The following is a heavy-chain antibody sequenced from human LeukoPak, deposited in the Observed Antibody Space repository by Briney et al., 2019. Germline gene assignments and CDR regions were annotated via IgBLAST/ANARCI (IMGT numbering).Heavy chain of an antibody. CDR1: GFNFGQYG. J-gene: IGHJ4*02. CDR3: VKTGDSGSLDF. Sequence: GGSLRLSCTASGFNFGQYGMHWIRQAPGKGLEWVAIIRFDGTTKFYGKSVRGRFTISRDNSKSTLYLQMNSLRPGDTAVYFCVKTGDSGSLDFWGQGTQVTVSS. D-gene: IGHD6-19*01. V-gene: IGHV3-30*02. CDR2: IRFDGTTK.